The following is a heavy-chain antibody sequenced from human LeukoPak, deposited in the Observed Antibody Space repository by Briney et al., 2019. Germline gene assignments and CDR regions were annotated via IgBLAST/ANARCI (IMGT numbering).Heavy chain of an antibody. CDR1: GFTFSSYS. J-gene: IGHJ6*03. CDR2: ISSSSSYI. V-gene: IGHV3-21*01. D-gene: IGHD2-2*01. CDR3: ARGDIVVVPAAPHYMDV. Sequence: GGSLRLSCAASGFTFSSYSMNWVRQAPGKGLEWVSSISSSSSYIYHADSVKGRFTISRDNAKNSLYLQMNSLRAEDTAVYYCARGDIVVVPAAPHYMDVWGKGTTVTVSS.